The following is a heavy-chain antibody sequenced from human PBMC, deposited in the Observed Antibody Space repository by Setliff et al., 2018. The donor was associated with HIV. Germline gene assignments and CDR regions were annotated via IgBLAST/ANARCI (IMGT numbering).Heavy chain of an antibody. J-gene: IGHJ3*01. CDR2: FNHSGGT. CDR1: GRSFSGYY. Sequence: PSETLSLTCAVYGRSFSGYYWNWIRQSPGKGLEWIGEFNHSGGTNYNPSLKSRVTMSIDTSKNQFSLNVSSVTAADTAVYYCARGWGHDGFDFWGQGTMVTVSS. CDR3: ARGWGHDGFDF. D-gene: IGHD7-27*01. V-gene: IGHV4-34*01.